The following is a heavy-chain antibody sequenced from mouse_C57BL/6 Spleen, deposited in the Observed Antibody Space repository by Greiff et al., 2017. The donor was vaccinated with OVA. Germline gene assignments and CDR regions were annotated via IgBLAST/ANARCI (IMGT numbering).Heavy chain of an antibody. Sequence: EVMLVESGGGLVKPGGSLKLSCAASGLTFSDYGMHWVRQDPEKGMEWVAYISSGSSTIYYADTVKGRFTISRDNAKNTLFLQMTSLRSEDTAMYYCVRRLYFDYWGQGTTLTVSS. CDR3: VRRLYFDY. CDR1: GLTFSDYG. J-gene: IGHJ2*01. V-gene: IGHV5-17*01. CDR2: ISSGSSTI. D-gene: IGHD1-2*01.